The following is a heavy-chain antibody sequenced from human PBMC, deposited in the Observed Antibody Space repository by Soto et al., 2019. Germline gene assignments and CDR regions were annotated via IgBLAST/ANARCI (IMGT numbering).Heavy chain of an antibody. CDR1: CPSFSGYY. V-gene: IGHV4-34*01. CDR2: INHSGST. J-gene: IGHJ6*02. D-gene: IGHD2-21*02. Sequence: TLSLTCALHCPSFSGYYWTWITYLPGTGLEWIGEINHSGSTNYNPSLKSRVTISVDTSKNQFSLKLNSVTAADTAVYYCARDLWGYCGTDCYPLDVWGQGTTVT. CDR3: ARDLWGYCGTDCYPLDV.